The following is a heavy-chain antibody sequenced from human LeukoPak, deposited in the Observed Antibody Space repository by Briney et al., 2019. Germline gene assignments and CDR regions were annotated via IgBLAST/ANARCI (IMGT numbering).Heavy chain of an antibody. V-gene: IGHV1-18*01. Sequence: ASVKVSCKASGYTFTSYDITWVRQAPGQGLEWMGWISGYNGNTNYAQKLQDRVTMTTDTSTSTAYMELRSLRSDDTAMYYCARQYDFWSGHRAFDIWGQGTMVTVSS. CDR1: GYTFTSYD. CDR2: ISGYNGNT. D-gene: IGHD3-3*01. J-gene: IGHJ3*02. CDR3: ARQYDFWSGHRAFDI.